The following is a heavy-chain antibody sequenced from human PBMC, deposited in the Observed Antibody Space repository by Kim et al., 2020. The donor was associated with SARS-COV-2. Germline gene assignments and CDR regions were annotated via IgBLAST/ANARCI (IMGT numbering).Heavy chain of an antibody. Sequence: SETLSLTCGVFGESFSGNYWTWIRQPPGKRLEWIGEIHKCGSVNYNPSLKSRVTMSLDASKNQFSLNLTSVTAADTAVYYCARGQLRHWFDPWGPGTPVTVSS. CDR3: ARGQLRHWFDP. D-gene: IGHD1-1*01. CDR1: GESFSGNY. J-gene: IGHJ5*02. V-gene: IGHV4-34*01. CDR2: IHKCGSV.